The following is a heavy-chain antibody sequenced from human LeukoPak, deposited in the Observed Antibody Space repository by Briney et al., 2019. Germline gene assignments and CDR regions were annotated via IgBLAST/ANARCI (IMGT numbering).Heavy chain of an antibody. CDR2: IYTTGST. CDR1: GASISGYY. Sequence: SETLSLTCSVSGASISGYYWTWIRQPAGRGLEWIGRIYTTGSTKYNPSLKSRVIMSVDASKNQFSLNLTSVTAADTAMYYCARVSGYDWESFYDYWGQGSLVTVSS. V-gene: IGHV4-4*07. CDR3: ARVSGYDWESFYDY. J-gene: IGHJ4*02. D-gene: IGHD5-12*01.